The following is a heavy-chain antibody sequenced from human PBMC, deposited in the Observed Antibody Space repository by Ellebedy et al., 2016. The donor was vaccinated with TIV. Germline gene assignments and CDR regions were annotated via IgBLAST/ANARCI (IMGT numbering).Heavy chain of an antibody. CDR3: ARDIVATIKEDYYYGMDV. CDR2: INPSGGST. J-gene: IGHJ6*02. CDR1: GYTFTSYY. D-gene: IGHD5-12*01. Sequence: ASVKVSCKASGYTFTSYYMHWVRQAPGQGLEWMGIINPSGGSTSYAQKFQGRVTMTRDTSTSTVYMELSSLRSEDTAVYYCARDIVATIKEDYYYGMDVWGQGTTVTVSS. V-gene: IGHV1-46*01.